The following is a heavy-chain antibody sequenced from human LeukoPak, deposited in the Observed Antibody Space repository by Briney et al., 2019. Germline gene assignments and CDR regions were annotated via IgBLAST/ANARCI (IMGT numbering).Heavy chain of an antibody. J-gene: IGHJ5*02. V-gene: IGHV3-30*02. CDR3: ARARRSGGITMIRGVKDRGWFDP. CDR2: IRSDGSNK. CDR1: GFTFSYYG. Sequence: GGSLRLSCAASGFTFSYYGIHWVRQAPGKRLDWVAFIRSDGSNKYYADSVKGRFTISRDNSKNTLYLELHSLRTEDTAVYYCARARRSGGITMIRGVKDRGWFDPWGQGTLVTVSS. D-gene: IGHD3-10*01.